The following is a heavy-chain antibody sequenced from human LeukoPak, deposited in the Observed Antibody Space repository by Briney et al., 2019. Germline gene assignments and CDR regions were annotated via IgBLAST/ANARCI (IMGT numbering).Heavy chain of an antibody. CDR3: ARDRVAGWFDH. V-gene: IGHV4-31*03. D-gene: IGHD3-10*01. Sequence: PSQTLSLTCTVSGGSISSGAYYWSWIRQHPGKGLEWIGYIYDSGSTYYNPSLKSRVTISVDTSKNLFSLRLNSVTAADTAVYYCARDRVAGWFDHWGQGTLVTVSS. CDR1: GGSISSGAYY. CDR2: IYDSGST. J-gene: IGHJ5*02.